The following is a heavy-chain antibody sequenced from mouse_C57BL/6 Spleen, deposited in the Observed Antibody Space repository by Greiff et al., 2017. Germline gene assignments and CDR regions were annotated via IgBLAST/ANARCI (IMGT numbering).Heavy chain of an antibody. CDR1: GYTFTSSW. CDR2: IDPSDSET. D-gene: IGHD2-1*01. J-gene: IGHJ2*01. V-gene: IGHV1-52*01. Sequence: VQLQQPGAELVRPGSSVKLSCKASGYTFTSSWMHWVKQRPIQGLEWIGNIDPSDSETHYNQKFKDKATLTVDKSSSTAYMQLSSLTSEDSAVYYCAYGNPLYFDYWGQGTTLTVSS. CDR3: AYGNPLYFDY.